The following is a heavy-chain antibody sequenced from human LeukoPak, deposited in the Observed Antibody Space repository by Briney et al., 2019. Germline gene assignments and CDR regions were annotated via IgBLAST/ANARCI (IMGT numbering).Heavy chain of an antibody. CDR3: AKDLLRFLEWLSADY. Sequence: PGGSLRLSCAASGFTFSSYAMSWVRQAPGQGLEWVSAISGSGGSTYYADSVKGRFTISRDNYKNTLYLQMNSLRAEDTAVYYCAKDLLRFLEWLSADYWGQGTLVTVSS. CDR2: ISGSGGST. CDR1: GFTFSSYA. J-gene: IGHJ4*02. D-gene: IGHD3-3*01. V-gene: IGHV3-23*01.